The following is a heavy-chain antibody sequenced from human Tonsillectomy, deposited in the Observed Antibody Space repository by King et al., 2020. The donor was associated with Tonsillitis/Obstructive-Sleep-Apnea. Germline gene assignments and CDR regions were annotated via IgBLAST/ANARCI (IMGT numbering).Heavy chain of an antibody. V-gene: IGHV3-21*01. CDR2: ISASSSYI. CDR3: ARRYSSSSRSAFDI. CDR1: GFTFSTYS. J-gene: IGHJ3*02. Sequence: VQLVESGGGLVKTGGSLRLSCAASGFTFSTYSMNWVRQAPGKGLEWVSSISASSSYIYYADSLRGLFTISRDNAKNSLYLQMNSLRAEDTALYYCARRYSSSSRSAFDIWGQGTMVTVSS. D-gene: IGHD6-6*01.